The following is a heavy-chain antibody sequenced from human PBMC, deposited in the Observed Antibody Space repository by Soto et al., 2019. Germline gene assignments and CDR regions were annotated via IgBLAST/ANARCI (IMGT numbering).Heavy chain of an antibody. CDR2: INHSGST. J-gene: IGHJ5*02. V-gene: IGHV4-34*01. CDR1: GGSFSGYY. D-gene: IGHD3-16*02. Sequence: SETLSLTCAVYGGSFSGYYWSWIRQPPGKGLEWIGEINHSGSTNYNPSLKSRVTISVDTSKNQFSLKLSSVTAADTAVYYCARGGRDFVWGSYRYTVGWFDPWGQGTLVTVSS. CDR3: ARGGRDFVWGSYRYTVGWFDP.